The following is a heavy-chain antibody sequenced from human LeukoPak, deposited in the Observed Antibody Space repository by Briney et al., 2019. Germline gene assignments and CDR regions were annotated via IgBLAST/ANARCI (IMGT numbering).Heavy chain of an antibody. J-gene: IGHJ4*02. V-gene: IGHV1-46*01. CDR1: GYTFTSYY. CDR2: INPSGGST. D-gene: IGHD3-22*01. CDR3: AREGYYYDSSGYFPYFDY. Sequence: ASLKVSCKASGYTFTSYYMHWVRQAPGQGLEWMGIINPSGGSTSYAQKFQGRVTLTRDTSTSTVYMELSSLRSEDTAVYYCAREGYYYDSSGYFPYFDYWGQGTLVTVSS.